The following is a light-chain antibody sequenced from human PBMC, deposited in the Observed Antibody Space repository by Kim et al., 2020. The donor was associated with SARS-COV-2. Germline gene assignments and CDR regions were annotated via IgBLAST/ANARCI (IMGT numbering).Light chain of an antibody. V-gene: IGKV3D-20*01. CDR1: QSVASNY. CDR2: DAS. J-gene: IGKJ1*01. Sequence: SPGERATLSCGASQSVASNYLAWYQHKPGLAPRLLIYDASNRATGIPDRFSGSGSGTDFTLTINNLDPEDFAVYYCQQYGSSPRTFGQGTKVDIK. CDR3: QQYGSSPRT.